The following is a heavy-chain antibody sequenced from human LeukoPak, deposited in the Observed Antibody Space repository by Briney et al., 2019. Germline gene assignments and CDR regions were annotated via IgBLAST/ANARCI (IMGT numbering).Heavy chain of an antibody. CDR3: ARDLSEHYYDSRAPFDP. D-gene: IGHD3-22*01. J-gene: IGHJ5*02. V-gene: IGHV1-3*01. Sequence: HEASVKVSCKASGYTFTSYAMHWVRQAPGQRLEWMGWINAGNGNTKYSQKFQGRVTITRDTSASTAYMELSSLRSEDTAVYYCARDLSEHYYDSRAPFDPWGQGTLVTVSS. CDR1: GYTFTSYA. CDR2: INAGNGNT.